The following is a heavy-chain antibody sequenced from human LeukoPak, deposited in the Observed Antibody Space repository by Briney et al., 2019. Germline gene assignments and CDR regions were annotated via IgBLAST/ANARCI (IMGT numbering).Heavy chain of an antibody. Sequence: SVRVSCKASGFTFTMSAIQWVRQARGQRVERIGRIVVGSGNANYAQKFQERVTITRDMSTSTAYMELSSLRTEDTAVYYCAADPDYYYDTPAFAYWGQGTLVTVSS. D-gene: IGHD3-22*01. V-gene: IGHV1-58*02. CDR2: IVVGSGNA. CDR1: GFTFTMSA. CDR3: AADPDYYYDTPAFAY. J-gene: IGHJ4*02.